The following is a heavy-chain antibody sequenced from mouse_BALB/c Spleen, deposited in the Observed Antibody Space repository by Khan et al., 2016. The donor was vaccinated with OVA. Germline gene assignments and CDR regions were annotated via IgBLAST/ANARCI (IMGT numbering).Heavy chain of an antibody. J-gene: IGHJ4*01. CDR3: TRKYGNYAAMDY. CDR1: GYTFTSYT. D-gene: IGHD2-10*02. Sequence: QVQLQQSGAELARPGASVKMSCKASGYTFTSYTMHWVKQRPGQGPEWIGYINPSSGYTNYNQKFKDKATLTADRSSSTAYMQLTSLTSEDSAVYYCTRKYGNYAAMDYWGQGTSVTVSS. CDR2: INPSSGYT. V-gene: IGHV1-4*01.